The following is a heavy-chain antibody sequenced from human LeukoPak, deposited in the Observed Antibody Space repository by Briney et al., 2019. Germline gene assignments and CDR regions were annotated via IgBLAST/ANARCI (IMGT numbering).Heavy chain of an antibody. CDR2: ISTSGSSR. D-gene: IGHD1-1*01. J-gene: IGHJ4*02. Sequence: GGSLRLTCAASGFPLRDYYMSWIRQAPGKGLEWVSYISTSGSSRYYADSVRGRFTISRDNTKNSIYLQMNNLRAEDSALYYCARAAYNWNWGQGILVTVS. CDR1: GFPLRDYY. CDR3: ARAAYNWN. V-gene: IGHV3-11*01.